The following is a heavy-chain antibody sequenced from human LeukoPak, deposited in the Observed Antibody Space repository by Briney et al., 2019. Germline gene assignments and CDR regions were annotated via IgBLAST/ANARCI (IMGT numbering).Heavy chain of an antibody. CDR1: GFTFSSYS. Sequence: GGSLRLSCAASGFTFSSYSMNWVRQAPGKGLEWVSSISSSSSYIYYADSVKGRFTISRDNAKNSLYLQMNSLRAEDTAVYYCAREESVAGTYYFDYWGQGTLVTVSS. CDR3: AREESVAGTYYFDY. V-gene: IGHV3-21*01. CDR2: ISSSSSYI. J-gene: IGHJ4*02. D-gene: IGHD6-19*01.